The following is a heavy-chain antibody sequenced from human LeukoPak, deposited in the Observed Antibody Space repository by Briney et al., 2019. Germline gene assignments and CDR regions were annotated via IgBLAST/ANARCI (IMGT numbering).Heavy chain of an antibody. D-gene: IGHD5-18*01. J-gene: IGHJ4*02. Sequence: GGSLRLSCAASGFTFSSYAMHWVRQAPGKGLEWVAVISYDGSNKYYADSVKGRFTISRDNSKNTLYLQMNSLRAEDTAVYYCARDPTPGGTAIVYYFDYWGQGTLVTVSS. V-gene: IGHV3-30*04. CDR2: ISYDGSNK. CDR3: ARDPTPGGTAIVYYFDY. CDR1: GFTFSSYA.